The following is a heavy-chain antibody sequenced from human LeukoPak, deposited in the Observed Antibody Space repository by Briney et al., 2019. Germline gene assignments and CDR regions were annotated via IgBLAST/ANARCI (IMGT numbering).Heavy chain of an antibody. D-gene: IGHD1-14*01. CDR2: IYTRGST. J-gene: IGHJ5*02. V-gene: IGHV4-4*07. Sequence: SETLSLTCTVSGGSISSYYWSWIRQPAGKGLEWIGRIYTRGSTNYNPSLKSRVTMSVDTSKNQFSLKLSSVTAADTAVYYCARDRITGTTNWFDPWGQGTLVTVSS. CDR1: GGSISSYY. CDR3: ARDRITGTTNWFDP.